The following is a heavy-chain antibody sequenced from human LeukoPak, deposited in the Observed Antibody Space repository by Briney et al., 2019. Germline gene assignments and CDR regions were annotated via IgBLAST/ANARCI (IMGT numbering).Heavy chain of an antibody. Sequence: SETLSLTCAVYGGSFSGYYWSWIPQRPGKGLEWIGEINHSGSTNYNPSLKSRVTISVDTSKNQFSLKLSSVTAADTAVYYCARPRRGYFQHWGQGTLVTVSS. J-gene: IGHJ1*01. CDR1: GGSFSGYY. V-gene: IGHV4-34*01. CDR3: ARPRRGYFQH. CDR2: INHSGST.